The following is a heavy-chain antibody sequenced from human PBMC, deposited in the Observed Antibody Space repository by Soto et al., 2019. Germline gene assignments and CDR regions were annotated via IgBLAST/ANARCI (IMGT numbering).Heavy chain of an antibody. CDR2: IYHTGIA. J-gene: IGHJ6*02. CDR3: VSKWGPYYYGMDV. CDR1: GGSITTNDW. D-gene: IGHD7-27*01. V-gene: IGHV4-4*02. Sequence: SETLSLTGTVYGGSITTNDWWSWVRQPPGKGPELIGEIYHTGIANNNPSLESRVAFSVDKPKNQFSLSLTDGTAADTAVYYSVSKWGPYYYGMDVWGQGTTVTVSS.